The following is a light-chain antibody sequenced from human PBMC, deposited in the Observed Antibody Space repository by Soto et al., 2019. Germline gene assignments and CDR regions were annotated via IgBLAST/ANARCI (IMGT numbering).Light chain of an antibody. CDR2: GVS. Sequence: QSALTQPPSASGSPGQSVTISCTGTSSDVGGYNSVSWYQQHPGKAPKLLIYGVSQRPSGVPDRFSGSKSGNTASLTVSGLQAEDAADYYCSSYAGSNNYVFGTGTKLTVL. J-gene: IGLJ1*01. V-gene: IGLV2-8*01. CDR1: SSDVGGYNS. CDR3: SSYAGSNNYV.